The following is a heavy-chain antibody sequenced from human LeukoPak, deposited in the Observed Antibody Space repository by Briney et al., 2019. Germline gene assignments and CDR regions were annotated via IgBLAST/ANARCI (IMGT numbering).Heavy chain of an antibody. CDR2: VEHDGTK. Sequence: PGGSLRLSCATSGFTFNTHGLHWVRQAPGKGPEWVAFVEHDGTKKYLDSVKGRFTISRDNSDSALYLQMSDLRPDDTALYYCAKWGFRTPDGVEIRESFYDRGQGTLVTVSS. CDR3: AKWGFRTPDGVEIRESFYD. J-gene: IGHJ1*01. CDR1: GFTFNTHG. V-gene: IGHV3-30*02. D-gene: IGHD1-26*01.